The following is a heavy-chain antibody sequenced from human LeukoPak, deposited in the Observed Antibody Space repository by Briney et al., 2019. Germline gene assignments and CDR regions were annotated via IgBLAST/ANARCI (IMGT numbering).Heavy chain of an antibody. D-gene: IGHD3-10*01. Sequence: GSLRLSSSASGFAFISDSMNWGRRAPGKGGAWGSSISSSSSYIYYTDSVTGRFTISRDNAKNSLYLQMNRLRAEDPAVYYCAGGSGAMVRGAWGQGTLVTVSS. V-gene: IGHV3-21*01. CDR2: ISSSSSYI. CDR1: GFAFISDS. J-gene: IGHJ5*02. CDR3: AGGSGAMVRGA.